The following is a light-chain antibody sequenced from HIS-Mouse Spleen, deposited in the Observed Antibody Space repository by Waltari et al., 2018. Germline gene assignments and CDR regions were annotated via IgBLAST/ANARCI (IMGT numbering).Light chain of an antibody. CDR2: EVS. CDR1: SSDVGGYNY. CDR3: SSYTSSSTRV. V-gene: IGLV2-14*01. Sequence: QSALTQPASVSGSPGQSITISFTGTSSDVGGYNYVPWYQQHPGKAPQLMIYEVSNRPSGVSNRFSGSKSGNTASLTISGLQAEDEADYYCSSYTSSSTRVFGGGTKLTVL. J-gene: IGLJ3*02.